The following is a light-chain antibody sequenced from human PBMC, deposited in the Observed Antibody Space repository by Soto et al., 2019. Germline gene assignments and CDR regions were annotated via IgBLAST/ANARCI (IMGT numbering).Light chain of an antibody. V-gene: IGLV1-44*01. J-gene: IGLJ2*01. CDR2: SNN. Sequence: QPVLTQPPSASGTPGQRVTISCSGSSSNIGSNTVNWYQQLPGTAPKLVIYSNNQRPSGVPDRFSGSKSGTSASLAISGLQSEDEPDYYCVAWDDSLNGYVVFGGGTKLTVL. CDR3: VAWDDSLNGYVV. CDR1: SSNIGSNT.